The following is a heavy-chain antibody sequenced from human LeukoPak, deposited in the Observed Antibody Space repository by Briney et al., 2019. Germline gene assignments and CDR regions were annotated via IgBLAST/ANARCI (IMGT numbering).Heavy chain of an antibody. Sequence: GGSLRLSCAASGFTFSSYEMNWVRQAPGKGLEWVSSISTSSSYIYYADSVKGRFTISRDNAKNSLYLQMNSLRAEDTAVYYCARGRWSFDYWGQGTLVTVSS. J-gene: IGHJ4*02. CDR2: ISTSSSYI. CDR3: ARGRWSFDY. D-gene: IGHD5-24*01. CDR1: GFTFSSYE. V-gene: IGHV3-21*01.